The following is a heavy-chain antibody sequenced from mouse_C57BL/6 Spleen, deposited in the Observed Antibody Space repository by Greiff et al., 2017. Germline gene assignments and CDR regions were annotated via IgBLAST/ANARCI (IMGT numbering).Heavy chain of an antibody. V-gene: IGHV1-64*01. CDR2: FHPNSGST. D-gene: IGHD2-3*01. J-gene: IGHJ4*01. CDR1: ASPFTSYW. Sequence: VQLQQSGAELVKPGASVTFSCKASASPFTSYWMHWVKQSPGQALEWIGMFHPNSGSTNYNEKFKSKATLTVDKSSSTAYMQLSSLTSEDSAVYYCARAMNARDYWGQGTSVTVSS. CDR3: ARAMNARDY.